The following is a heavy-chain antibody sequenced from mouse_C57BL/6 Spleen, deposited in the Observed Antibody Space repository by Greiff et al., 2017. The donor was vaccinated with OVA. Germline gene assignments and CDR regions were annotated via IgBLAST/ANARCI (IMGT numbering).Heavy chain of an antibody. J-gene: IGHJ2*01. CDR1: GFTFSSYG. D-gene: IGHD2-1*01. CDR2: ISSGGSYT. Sequence: EVTLVESGGDLVKPGGSLKLSCAASGFTFSSYGMSWVRQTPDKRLEWVATISSGGSYTYYPDSVKGRFTISRDNAKNTLYLQMSSLKSEDTAMYYCARQGGNYHFDYWGQGTTLTVSS. V-gene: IGHV5-6*02. CDR3: ARQGGNYHFDY.